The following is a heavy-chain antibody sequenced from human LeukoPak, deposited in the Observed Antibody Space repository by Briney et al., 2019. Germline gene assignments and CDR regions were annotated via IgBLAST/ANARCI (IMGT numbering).Heavy chain of an antibody. Sequence: GGSLRLSCAASGFTFSTYGITWVRQAPGKGLEWVSGISGSGGTTYYADSVRGRFTISRDNSKNTLYLQMNSLRAEDTAVYYCAGGGVRLVRGREVDYWGQGTLVTVSS. CDR1: GFTFSTYG. CDR3: AGGGVRLVRGREVDY. V-gene: IGHV3-23*01. CDR2: ISGSGGTT. J-gene: IGHJ4*02. D-gene: IGHD6-19*01.